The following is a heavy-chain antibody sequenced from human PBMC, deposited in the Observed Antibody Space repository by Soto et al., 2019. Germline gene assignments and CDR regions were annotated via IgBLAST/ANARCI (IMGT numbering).Heavy chain of an antibody. Sequence: SGPTPVNPAQTLTLTCTFSGLSLSTSGVGVGWIRQPPGKALEWLALIYWDDDKRYSPSLKSRLTITKDTSKNQVVLTMTNMDPVDTATYYCAQYSGSYGGFDYWGQGTLVTVSS. V-gene: IGHV2-5*02. CDR3: AQYSGSYGGFDY. D-gene: IGHD1-26*01. CDR1: GLSLSTSGVG. CDR2: IYWDDDK. J-gene: IGHJ4*02.